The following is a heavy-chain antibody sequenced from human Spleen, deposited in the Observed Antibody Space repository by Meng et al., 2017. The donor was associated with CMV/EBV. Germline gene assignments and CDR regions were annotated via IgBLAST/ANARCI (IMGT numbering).Heavy chain of an antibody. V-gene: IGHV3-23*01. D-gene: IGHD2-21*01. CDR2: ISGSGGTT. CDR3: AKYSAVGERLYYFDY. CDR1: GFPFSSYA. Sequence: GGSLRLSCAASGFPFSSYAMSWVRQAPGKGLEWVSSISGSGGTTYYADSVKGRFTISRDNAKNTLYLQMNSLRAEDTAVYYCAKYSAVGERLYYFDYWGQGTLVTVSS. J-gene: IGHJ4*02.